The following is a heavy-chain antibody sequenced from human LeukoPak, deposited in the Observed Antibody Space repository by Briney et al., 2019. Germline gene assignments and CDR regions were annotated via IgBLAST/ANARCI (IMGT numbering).Heavy chain of an antibody. CDR3: HLTMGGGVDY. Sequence: ASVKVSCKASGYTFTSYAMHWVRQAPGQRLEWMGWINAGNGNTKYSQEFQGRVTITRDTSASTAYMELSSLRSEDMAGYYCHLTMGGGVDYWGQGTLVTVSS. CDR2: INAGNGNT. J-gene: IGHJ4*02. CDR1: GYTFTSYA. V-gene: IGHV1-3*03. D-gene: IGHD3-16*01.